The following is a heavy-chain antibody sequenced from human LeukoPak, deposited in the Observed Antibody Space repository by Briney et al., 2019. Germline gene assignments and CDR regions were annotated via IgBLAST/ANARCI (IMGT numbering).Heavy chain of an antibody. CDR1: GGSISNYY. V-gene: IGHV4-39*01. CDR2: IYYSGST. Sequence: PSETLSLTCNVSGGSISNYYWGWIRQPPGKGLEWIGSIYYSGSTYYNPSLKSRVTISVDTSKNQFSLKLSSVTAADTAVYYCARSDVLLWFGDPYWGQGTLVTVSS. CDR3: ARSDVLLWFGDPY. J-gene: IGHJ4*02. D-gene: IGHD3-10*01.